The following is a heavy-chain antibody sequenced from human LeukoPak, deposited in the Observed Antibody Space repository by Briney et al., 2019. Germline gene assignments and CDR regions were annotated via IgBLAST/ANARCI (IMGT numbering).Heavy chain of an antibody. Sequence: SETLSLTCSVSGGPLSCISFYWGSIRQPPGKGLEWIGNIYYNGNTYYTPPLKSRVTISLGTSKNRFPLELSSVTAADTAVYYGARVWYGRNFDDWGQGTLVTVSS. CDR1: GGPLSCISFY. J-gene: IGHJ4*02. V-gene: IGHV4-39*06. CDR3: ARVWYGRNFDD. D-gene: IGHD6-13*01. CDR2: IYYNGNT.